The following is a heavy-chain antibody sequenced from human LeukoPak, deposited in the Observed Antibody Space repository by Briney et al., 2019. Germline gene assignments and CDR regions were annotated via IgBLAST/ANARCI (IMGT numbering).Heavy chain of an antibody. CDR3: AKDRIVVVPAAIGY. V-gene: IGHV3-23*01. CDR2: ISGSGGST. D-gene: IGHD2-2*02. J-gene: IGHJ4*02. CDR1: GFTFSSYA. Sequence: GGSLRLSCAASGFTFSSYAMSWVRQAPGKGLEWVSAISGSGGSTYYADSVKGRFTISRDNSKNTLCLQMNSLRAEDTAVYYCAKDRIVVVPAAIGYWGQGTLVTVSS.